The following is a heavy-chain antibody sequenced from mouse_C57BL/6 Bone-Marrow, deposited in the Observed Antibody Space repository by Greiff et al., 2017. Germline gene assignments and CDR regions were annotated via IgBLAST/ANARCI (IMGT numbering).Heavy chain of an antibody. V-gene: IGHV1-69*01. J-gene: IGHJ4*01. CDR2: IDPSDSYT. CDR1: GYTFTSYW. Sequence: QVQLQQSGAELVMPGASVKLSCKASGYTFTSYWMHWVKQRPGQGLEWIGEIDPSDSYTNYNQKFKGKSTLTVDKSSSTAYMQLSSLTSEDSAVYYCARYSNYERERDYWGQGTSVTVSS. CDR3: ARYSNYERERDY. D-gene: IGHD2-5*01.